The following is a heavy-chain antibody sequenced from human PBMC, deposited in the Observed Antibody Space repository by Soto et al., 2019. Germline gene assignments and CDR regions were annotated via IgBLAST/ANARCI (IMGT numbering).Heavy chain of an antibody. V-gene: IGHV3-11*01. Sequence: GGSLRLSCATSGFTFHDYAMSWVRQAPGKGLEWVSAIAFTGSATYYADSVKGRFTISRDNAKTSLSLQMNSLRAEDTAVYYCARLFYNWNSWVDSWGQGTLVTVSS. CDR1: GFTFHDYA. D-gene: IGHD1-20*01. CDR2: IAFTGSAT. CDR3: ARLFYNWNSWVDS. J-gene: IGHJ4*02.